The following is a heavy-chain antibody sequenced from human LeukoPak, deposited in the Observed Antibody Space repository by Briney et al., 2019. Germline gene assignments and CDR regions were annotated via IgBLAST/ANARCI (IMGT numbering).Heavy chain of an antibody. V-gene: IGHV1-18*01. J-gene: IGHJ6*02. CDR1: GYTFTSYG. Sequence: GASVKVSCKASGYTFTSYGISWVRQAPGQGLEWMGWISAYNGNTNYAQKLQGRVTMTTDTSTSTAYMELRSLRSDDTAVYYCARVSGFHDSQPPLDVWGQGTTVTVSS. CDR2: ISAYNGNT. CDR3: ARVSGFHDSQPPLDV. D-gene: IGHD2-15*01.